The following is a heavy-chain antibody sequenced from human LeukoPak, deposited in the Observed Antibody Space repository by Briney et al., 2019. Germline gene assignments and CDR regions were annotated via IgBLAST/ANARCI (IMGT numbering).Heavy chain of an antibody. D-gene: IGHD3-22*01. Sequence: SETLSLTCTVSGGSMSYHYWTWIRQTPGKGLEWIGDLYYTGSTNYNPSLKGRVTLSVEVSKNQFSLKLTSMTAADTAVYYCATAAGGGGIVAIRFDSWGQGTLVTVSS. CDR1: GGSMSYHY. V-gene: IGHV4-59*11. CDR3: ATAAGGGGIVAIRFDS. J-gene: IGHJ4*02. CDR2: LYYTGST.